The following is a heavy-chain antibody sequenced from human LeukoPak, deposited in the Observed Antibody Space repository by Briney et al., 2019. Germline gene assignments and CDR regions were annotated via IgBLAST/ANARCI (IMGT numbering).Heavy chain of an antibody. CDR2: INPSGGST. V-gene: IGHV1-46*01. D-gene: IGHD5-24*01. CDR3: ASLPWLKDAFDI. Sequence: ASVKVSCKASGYTFTSYYMHWVRQAPGQGLEWMGIINPSGGSTSHAQKFQGRVTMTRDTSTSTVYMELSSLRSEDTAVYYCASLPWLKDAFDIWGQGTMVTVSS. CDR1: GYTFTSYY. J-gene: IGHJ3*02.